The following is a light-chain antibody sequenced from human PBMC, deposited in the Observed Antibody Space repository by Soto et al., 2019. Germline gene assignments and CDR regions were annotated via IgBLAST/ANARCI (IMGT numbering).Light chain of an antibody. J-gene: IGKJ2*01. CDR3: QQYGNPPPDA. Sequence: EIVLTQSPGTLSLSPGERATLSCRASQSISRSYLDWYQQKPGQSPRDLIYGASSRATGIPDRFSGSGSGTGFALTISRMEPEDFSVYFCQQYGNPPPDAFGQGNKVKIK. CDR2: GAS. V-gene: IGKV3-20*01. CDR1: QSISRSY.